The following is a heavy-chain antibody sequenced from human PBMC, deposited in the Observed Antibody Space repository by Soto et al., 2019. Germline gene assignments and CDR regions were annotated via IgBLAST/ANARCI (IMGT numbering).Heavy chain of an antibody. CDR3: ARGASNWQYFDY. CDR1: EGSIRGYY. V-gene: IGHV4-59*01. J-gene: IGHJ4*02. Sequence: SETLSLTCTVSEGSIRGYYWSWIRQPPGKGLEWIGYFHYTGISNYNSSLKSRVTMSLDTSKNQFSLKLSSVSAADTPIYYCARGASNWQYFDYWGQGALVTVSS. D-gene: IGHD4-4*01. CDR2: FHYTGIS.